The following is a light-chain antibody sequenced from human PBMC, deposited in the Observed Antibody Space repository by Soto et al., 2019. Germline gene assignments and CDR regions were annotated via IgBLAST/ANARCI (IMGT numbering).Light chain of an antibody. J-gene: IGLJ1*01. CDR2: EVS. CDR3: SSYTSSSLYV. Sequence: ATRTEPGSVTGSPGQSITISCTGTSSDVGGYNSVSWYQQHPGKAPKLIIYEVSNRPSGVSNRFSGSKSGNTASLTISGLQAEDEADYYCSSYTSSSLYVFGTGTKVTVL. V-gene: IGLV2-14*01. CDR1: SSDVGGYNS.